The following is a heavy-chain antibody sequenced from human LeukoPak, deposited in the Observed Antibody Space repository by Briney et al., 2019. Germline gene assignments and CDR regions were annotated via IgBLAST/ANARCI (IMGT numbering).Heavy chain of an antibody. CDR3: ARGLAPSLWFGELLSGRGAFDI. J-gene: IGHJ3*02. D-gene: IGHD3-10*01. Sequence: PSETLSLTCTVSGGSITSYYWSWIRQPPGKGLEWIGYIYYSGDTNYNPSLKSRVTISVDTSKNQFSLKLSSVTAADTAVYYCARGLAPSLWFGELLSGRGAFDIWGQGTMVTVSS. V-gene: IGHV4-59*01. CDR2: IYYSGDT. CDR1: GGSITSYY.